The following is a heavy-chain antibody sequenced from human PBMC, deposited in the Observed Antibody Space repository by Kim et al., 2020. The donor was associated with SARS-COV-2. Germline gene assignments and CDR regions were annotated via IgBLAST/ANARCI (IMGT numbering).Heavy chain of an antibody. CDR2: IYPGDSDT. J-gene: IGHJ3*02. CDR1: GYSFTSYW. CDR3: ARQRMTTVTTYAFDI. V-gene: IGHV5-51*01. D-gene: IGHD4-4*01. Sequence: GESLKISCKGSGYSFTSYWIGWVRQMPGKGLEWMGIIYPGDSDTRYSPSFQGQVTISADKSISTAYLQWSSLKASDTAMYYCARQRMTTVTTYAFDIWGQGTMVTVSS.